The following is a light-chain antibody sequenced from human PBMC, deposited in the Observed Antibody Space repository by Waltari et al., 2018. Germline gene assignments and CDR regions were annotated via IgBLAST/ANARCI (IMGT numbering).Light chain of an antibody. CDR1: QRVLYSSNNKND. CDR2: WAS. V-gene: IGKV4-1*01. Sequence: DIVMTQSPDSLAVSLGERATINCKSSQRVLYSSNNKNDLAWYQQKPGQPPKLLIYWASTRESGVPERFSGSGSGTDFTLTISSLQAEDVAVYYCQQYYSTPPTFGQGTKVEIK. CDR3: QQYYSTPPT. J-gene: IGKJ1*01.